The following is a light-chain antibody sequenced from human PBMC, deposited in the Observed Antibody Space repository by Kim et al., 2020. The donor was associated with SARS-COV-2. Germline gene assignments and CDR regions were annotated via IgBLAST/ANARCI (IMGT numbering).Light chain of an antibody. CDR2: QDS. V-gene: IGLV3-1*01. CDR1: KLGDKY. CDR3: QAWDSSTYV. J-gene: IGLJ1*01. Sequence: SYELTQPPSVSVSPGQTASITCSGDKLGDKYACWYQQKPGQSPVLVIYQDSKRPSGIPERFSGSNSGNTATLTISGTQAMDEADYYCQAWDSSTYVFGTRTKVTVL.